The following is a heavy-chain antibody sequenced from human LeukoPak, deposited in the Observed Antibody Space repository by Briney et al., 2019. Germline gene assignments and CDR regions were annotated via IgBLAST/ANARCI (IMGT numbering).Heavy chain of an antibody. V-gene: IGHV4-61*02. CDR3: AREGHLGYFD. CDR1: GGSISSGSYY. J-gene: IGHJ4*02. D-gene: IGHD3-9*01. CDR2: IYTSGST. Sequence: PSETLSLTCTVSGGSISSGSYYWRWIRQPAGKGLEWIGRIYTSGSTNYNPSLKSRVTISVDTSKNQFSLKLSSVTAADTAVYYCAREGHLGYFDWGQGTLVTVSS.